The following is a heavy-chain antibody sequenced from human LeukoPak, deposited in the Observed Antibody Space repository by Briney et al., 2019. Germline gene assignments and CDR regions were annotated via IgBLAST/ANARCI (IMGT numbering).Heavy chain of an antibody. D-gene: IGHD3-22*01. CDR3: ARQYDSSGYWYYFDY. CDR1: GGSISSGGYS. V-gene: IGHV4-30-2*01. CDR2: IYYSGSP. Sequence: SQTLSLTCAVSGGSISSGGYSWSWIRQPPGQGLEWIGYIYYSGSPNYNPSLKSRVTISLDTSKNQFSLKLSSVTVADTAVYYCARQYDSSGYWYYFDYWGQGTLVTVSS. J-gene: IGHJ4*02.